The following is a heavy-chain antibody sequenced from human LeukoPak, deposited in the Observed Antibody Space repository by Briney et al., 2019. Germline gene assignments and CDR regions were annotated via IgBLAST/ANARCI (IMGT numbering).Heavy chain of an antibody. CDR2: INPNSGGT. CDR3: ARTLYYYDSSGYYHY. J-gene: IGHJ4*02. CDR1: GGTFSSYA. Sequence: ASVKVSCKASGGTFSSYAISWVRQAPGQGLEWMGWINPNSGGTNYAQKFQGRVTMTRDTSISTAYMELSRLRSDDTAVYYCARTLYYYDSSGYYHYWGQGTLVTVSS. V-gene: IGHV1-2*02. D-gene: IGHD3-22*01.